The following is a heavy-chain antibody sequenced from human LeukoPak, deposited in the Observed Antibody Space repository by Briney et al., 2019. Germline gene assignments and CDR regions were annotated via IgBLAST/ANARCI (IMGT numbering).Heavy chain of an antibody. CDR1: GYTFTDFY. J-gene: IGHJ4*02. Sequence: ASVRVSCKPSGYTFTDFYMHWVRQAPGQGLEWMGWINPNSGGTNYAQKFQDRVTMTRDTSISTAYMDLSRLRSDDTAVYYCARARTTIVHDYWGQGTLVTVSS. CDR2: INPNSGGT. D-gene: IGHD2/OR15-2a*01. V-gene: IGHV1-2*02. CDR3: ARARTTIVHDY.